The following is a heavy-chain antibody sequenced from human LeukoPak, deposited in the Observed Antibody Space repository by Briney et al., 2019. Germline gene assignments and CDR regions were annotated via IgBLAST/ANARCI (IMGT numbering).Heavy chain of an antibody. CDR2: IIPIFGTA. Sequence: ALVKVSCKASGGTFSSYAISWVRQAPGQGLEWMGGIIPIFGTANYAQKFQGRVTITADESTSTAYMELSSLRSEDTAVYYCARGRYSGSYYGWFDPWGQGTLVTVSS. J-gene: IGHJ5*02. D-gene: IGHD1-26*01. CDR3: ARGRYSGSYYGWFDP. V-gene: IGHV1-69*13. CDR1: GGTFSSYA.